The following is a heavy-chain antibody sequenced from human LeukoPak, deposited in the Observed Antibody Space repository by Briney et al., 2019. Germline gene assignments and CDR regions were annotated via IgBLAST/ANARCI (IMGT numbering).Heavy chain of an antibody. Sequence: GGSLRLSCAASGFTFSSYSMNWVRQAPGKGLEWVSSISSSSSYIYYADSVKGRFTISRDNAKNSLYLQMNSLRAEDTAVYYCARDGTLWFGGFDYWGQGTLVTVSS. CDR1: GFTFSSYS. V-gene: IGHV3-21*01. CDR2: ISSSSSYI. J-gene: IGHJ4*02. CDR3: ARDGTLWFGGFDY. D-gene: IGHD3-10*01.